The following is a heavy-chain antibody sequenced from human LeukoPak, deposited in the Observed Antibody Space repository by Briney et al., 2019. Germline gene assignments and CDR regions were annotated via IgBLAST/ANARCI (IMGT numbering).Heavy chain of an antibody. J-gene: IGHJ6*02. Sequence: SETLSLTCTVSGGSISSYYWSWIRQPPGKGLEWIGYIYYSGSTNYNPSLKSRVTISVDTSKNQFSLKLSSVTAADTAVYYCARHTYYYYGTDVWGQGTTVTVSS. CDR3: ARHTYYYYGTDV. CDR1: GGSISSYY. V-gene: IGHV4-59*08. CDR2: IYYSGST.